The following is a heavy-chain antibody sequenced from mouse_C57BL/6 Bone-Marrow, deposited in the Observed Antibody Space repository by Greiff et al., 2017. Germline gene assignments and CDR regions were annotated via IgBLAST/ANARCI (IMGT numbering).Heavy chain of an antibody. CDR1: GFNIKDAY. CDR3: TTPTVTYFDC. V-gene: IGHV14-4*01. Sequence: VQLQQSGAELVRPGASVKLSCTASGFNIKDAYMHWVKQRPEQGLEWIGWIDPENGDTEYASKFQGKATITADTSSNTAYLQLSSLTSEDTAVYYCTTPTVTYFDCWGQGTALTVSS. CDR2: IDPENGDT. D-gene: IGHD1-1*01. J-gene: IGHJ2*01.